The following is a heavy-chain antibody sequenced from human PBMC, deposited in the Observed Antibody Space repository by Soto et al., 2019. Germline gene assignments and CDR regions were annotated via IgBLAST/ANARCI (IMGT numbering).Heavy chain of an antibody. V-gene: IGHV1-18*01. D-gene: IGHD3-10*01. CDR1: GYTFTNYG. CDR3: ARGVGSGSYYHQYNWFDP. J-gene: IGHJ5*02. CDR2: INVYNGNT. Sequence: QVQLVQSGGEVKKPGASVKVSCKASGYTFTNYGISWVRQAPGQGLEWMGWINVYNGNTKYAQKVQGRVTMTTDTSTSTAYMELRSVRSDDTAVYYCARGVGSGSYYHQYNWFDPWGQGTLVTVSS.